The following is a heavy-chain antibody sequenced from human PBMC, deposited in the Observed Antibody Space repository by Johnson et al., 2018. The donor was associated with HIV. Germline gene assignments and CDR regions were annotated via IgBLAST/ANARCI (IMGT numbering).Heavy chain of an antibody. CDR2: ISYDGKST. J-gene: IGHJ3*02. V-gene: IGHV3-30*04. Sequence: QVQLVESGGGVVQPGRSLRLSCAASGFTFRSYAMHWVRQAPGKGLEWVAVISYDGKSTYYADSVKGRFTISRDNSKNTLYLQMNSLRAEDTAVYYCAPLGDAFDSWGQGTMVTVSS. CDR3: APLGDAFDS. CDR1: GFTFRSYA. D-gene: IGHD7-27*01.